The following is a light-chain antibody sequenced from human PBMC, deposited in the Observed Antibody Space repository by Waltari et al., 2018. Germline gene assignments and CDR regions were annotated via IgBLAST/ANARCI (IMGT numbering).Light chain of an antibody. CDR3: MQALQTPLT. V-gene: IGKV2-28*01. CDR2: LGS. CDR1: ESLIQSNEYKY. Sequence: DIVMTXSPXSLPXTPGEPXSISCRSXESLIQSNEYKYFGWYLQRAGQSPQLLIYLGSYRAPGVPDRFSGSGSGTDFTLKISRVEAEDVGVYYCMQALQTPLTFGQGTKLEIK. J-gene: IGKJ2*01.